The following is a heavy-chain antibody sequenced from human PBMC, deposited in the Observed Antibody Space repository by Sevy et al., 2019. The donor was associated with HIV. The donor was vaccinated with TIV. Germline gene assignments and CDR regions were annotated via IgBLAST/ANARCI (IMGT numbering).Heavy chain of an antibody. Sequence: GGSLILSCAASGFTVSSNYMSWVRQAPGKGLEWVSVIYSGGSTYYADSVKGRFTISRDNSKNTLYLQMNSLRAEDTAVYYCARDSRKAYGSGSYVSWGQGTMVTVSS. D-gene: IGHD3-10*01. V-gene: IGHV3-53*01. CDR2: IYSGGST. CDR3: ARDSRKAYGSGSYVS. J-gene: IGHJ3*01. CDR1: GFTVSSNY.